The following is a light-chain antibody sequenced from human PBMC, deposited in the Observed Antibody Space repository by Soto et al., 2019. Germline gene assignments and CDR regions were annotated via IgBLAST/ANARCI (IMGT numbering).Light chain of an antibody. CDR1: ESGSIY. V-gene: IGKV3-11*01. CDR2: DAS. J-gene: IGKJ4*01. CDR3: QQRSNWPPIT. Sequence: EIVLTQSPATLSLSPGERATLSCRASESGSIYLAWYQQKPGQAPRLLIYDASNRATGIPARFSGSGSGTDFTPTISSLAPEEVAVYYCQQRSNWPPITFGGGTKVEIK.